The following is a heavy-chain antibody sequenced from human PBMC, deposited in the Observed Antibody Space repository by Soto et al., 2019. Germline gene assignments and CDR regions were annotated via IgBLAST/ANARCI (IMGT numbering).Heavy chain of an antibody. CDR1: GYTFTNFG. CDR3: ARGGTPIDY. D-gene: IGHD1-26*01. V-gene: IGHV1-18*01. CDR2: ISAYNGNT. J-gene: IGHJ4*02. Sequence: QVQLVQSGAEVKKPGASVKVSCKASGYTFTNFGISWVRQAPGQGLEWMGWISAYNGNTNYAQKFQGRVTMTTDTTTSTAYMEVTRLRFDDTAVYYSARGGTPIDYWGQGTLVTVSS.